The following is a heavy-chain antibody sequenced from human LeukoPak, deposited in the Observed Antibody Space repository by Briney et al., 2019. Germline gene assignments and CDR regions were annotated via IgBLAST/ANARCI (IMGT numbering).Heavy chain of an antibody. CDR3: ARAYYYDSSGYYLDAFDI. CDR2: IYYSGST. V-gene: IGHV4-59*01. CDR1: GGSISSYY. J-gene: IGHJ3*02. Sequence: SETLSLTCTVSGGSISSYYWSWIRQPPGKGLEWIGYIYYSGSTNYNPSLKSRVTISVDTSKNQFSLKLSSVTAADTAVYYCARAYYYDSSGYYLDAFDIRGQGTMVTVSS. D-gene: IGHD3-22*01.